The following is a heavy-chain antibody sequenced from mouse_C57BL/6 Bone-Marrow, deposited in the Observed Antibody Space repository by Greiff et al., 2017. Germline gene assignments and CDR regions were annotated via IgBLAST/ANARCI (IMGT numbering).Heavy chain of an antibody. V-gene: IGHV14-4*01. D-gene: IGHD2-10*02. Sequence: VQLQQSGAELVRPGASVTLSCTASGFNIKGDYMHWVKQRPEQGLEWIGWIDPENGDTEYASKFQGKATITADTSSHTAYLQLSSLTSEDTAVYYCTTEYPFDYWGQGTNPPGYS. CDR2: IDPENGDT. CDR1: GFNIKGDY. CDR3: TTEYPFDY. J-gene: IGHJ2*01.